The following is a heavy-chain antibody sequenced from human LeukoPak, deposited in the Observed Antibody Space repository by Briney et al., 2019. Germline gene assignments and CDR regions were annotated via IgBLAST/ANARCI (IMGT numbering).Heavy chain of an antibody. CDR1: EFTFSNYG. J-gene: IGHJ5*02. Sequence: GGSLRLSCVASEFTFSNYGMNWVRQAPGKGLEWVSGISVSGTTTYYVDSVKGRFTISRDNSKNTLYLQMNSLRAEDTAVYYCAKEAEGGPLYSPWNWFDPWGQGTLVTVSS. CDR3: AKEAEGGPLYSPWNWFDP. CDR2: ISVSGTTT. V-gene: IGHV3-23*01. D-gene: IGHD4-11*01.